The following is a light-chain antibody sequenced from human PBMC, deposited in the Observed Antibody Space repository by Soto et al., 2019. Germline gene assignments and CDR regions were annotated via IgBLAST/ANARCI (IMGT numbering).Light chain of an antibody. CDR1: SSDVGGYKY. Sequence: QSVLTQPPAASGSPGQSVTISCTGSSSDVGGYKYVSWYQQHPGKAPKLLIYEVNQRPSGVPDRFSGSKACNTASLTVSGLPAEDEADYYCSSHAGSTTGVFGGGTKLTVL. J-gene: IGLJ3*02. V-gene: IGLV2-8*01. CDR3: SSHAGSTTGV. CDR2: EVN.